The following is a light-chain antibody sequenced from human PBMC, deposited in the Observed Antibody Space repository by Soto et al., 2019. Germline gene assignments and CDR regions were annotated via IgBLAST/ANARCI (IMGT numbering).Light chain of an antibody. CDR2: DDF. V-gene: IGLV1-51*01. Sequence: QSVLTKPPSVSAAPGQKVTIYCSGSSSDSGNNLVSWYQQFPGSAPRLLIYDDFKRPSGMPDRFSGSKSGTSATLGITGLQTGDEADYYCLTRDKSLTAYVFGTGPKVTVL. CDR1: SSDSGNNL. CDR3: LTRDKSLTAYV. J-gene: IGLJ1*01.